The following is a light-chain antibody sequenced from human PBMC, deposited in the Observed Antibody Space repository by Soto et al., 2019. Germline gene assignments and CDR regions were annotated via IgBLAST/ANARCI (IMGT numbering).Light chain of an antibody. V-gene: IGKV3-11*01. J-gene: IGKJ2*01. Sequence: EIVLTKSPATLSFSPGERATLSSRASQSVSSSLAWYQQKPGQAPRLLIYVASTRATGIPARFSGSGSGTDFTLTISSLEPEDFAVYYCQQRSNWVYTFGQGTKLEIK. CDR3: QQRSNWVYT. CDR1: QSVSSS. CDR2: VAS.